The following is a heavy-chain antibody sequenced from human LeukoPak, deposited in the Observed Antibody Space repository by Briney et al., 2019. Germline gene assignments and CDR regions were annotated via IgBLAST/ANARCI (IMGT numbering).Heavy chain of an antibody. CDR3: ARVRGSGWSRAFDI. CDR2: IVGSGRGA. V-gene: IGHV3-23*01. D-gene: IGHD6-19*01. J-gene: IGHJ3*02. Sequence: GGSLRLSCAASGFTFSGSAMSWVRQAPGKGLEWVSGIVGSGRGAYYADSVKGRFTVSRDNSRNTLYLQMNSLRAEDTAVYYCARVRGSGWSRAFDIWGQGTMVTVSS. CDR1: GFTFSGSA.